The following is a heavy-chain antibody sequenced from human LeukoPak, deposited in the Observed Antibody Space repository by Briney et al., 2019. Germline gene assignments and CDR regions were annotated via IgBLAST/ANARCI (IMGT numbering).Heavy chain of an antibody. CDR1: GYTLISLS. CDR3: ASILYGYGLDV. Sequence: GASVKVSCKVSGYTLISLSMHWVRQAPGKGLEWMGSSDPHQTNYARNFQGRLTMTEDTSADTAYMELSSLRSEDTAVYYCASILYGYGLDVWGKGTTVTVSS. V-gene: IGHV1-24*01. D-gene: IGHD2/OR15-2a*01. J-gene: IGHJ6*04. CDR2: SDPHQT.